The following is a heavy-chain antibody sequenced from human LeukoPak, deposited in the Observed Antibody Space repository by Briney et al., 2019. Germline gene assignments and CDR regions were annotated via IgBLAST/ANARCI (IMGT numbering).Heavy chain of an antibody. D-gene: IGHD1-14*01. V-gene: IGHV1-24*01. CDR1: GYTFTSYG. J-gene: IGHJ6*04. Sequence: GASVKVSCKASGYTFTSYGISWVRQAPGKGLEWMGRFDPEDGETIYARKFQGRVTMTEDTSTDTAYMELSSLRSEDTAVYFCAVPLTPGVYYGLHFWPKGPTVTVS. CDR2: FDPEDGET. CDR3: AVPLTPGVYYGLHF.